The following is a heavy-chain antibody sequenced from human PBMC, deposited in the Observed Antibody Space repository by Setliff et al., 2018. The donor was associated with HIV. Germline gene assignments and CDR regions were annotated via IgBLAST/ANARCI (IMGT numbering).Heavy chain of an antibody. D-gene: IGHD3-22*01. CDR2: MYYSGKT. CDR1: GGSISSGGYY. CDR3: ARGTSDYYDRSGYYSV. J-gene: IGHJ4*02. V-gene: IGHV4-31*03. Sequence: PSETLSLTCFVSGGSISSGGYYWSWIRQHPGKGLEWIGYMYYSGKTYYNMSLESRVSISADTSKNQFSLKLSSVAAADTAMYYCARGTSDYYDRSGYYSVWGQGTLVTVSS.